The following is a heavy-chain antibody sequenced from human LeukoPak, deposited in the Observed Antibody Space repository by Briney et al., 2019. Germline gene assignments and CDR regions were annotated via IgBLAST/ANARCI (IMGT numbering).Heavy chain of an antibody. V-gene: IGHV4-39*07. D-gene: IGHD3-9*01. CDR3: ASRKNTLTGIDY. J-gene: IGHJ4*02. CDR2: IYHSGST. CDR1: GGSISSGDYY. Sequence: SETLSLTCTVSGGSISSGDYYWGWIRQPPGKGLEWIGSIYHSGSTYYNPSLKSRVTISVDTSKNQFSLKLSSVTAADTAVYYCASRKNTLTGIDYWGQGTLVTVSS.